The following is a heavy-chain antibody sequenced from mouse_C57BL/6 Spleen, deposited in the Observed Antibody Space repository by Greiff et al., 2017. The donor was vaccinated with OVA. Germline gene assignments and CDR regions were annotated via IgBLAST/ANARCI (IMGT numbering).Heavy chain of an antibody. Sequence: EVLLVESGGGLVKPGGSLKLSCAASGFTFSSYAMSWVRQTPEKRLEWVATISDGGSYTYYPDNVKGRFTISRDNAKNNLYLQMSHLKSEATAMYYCARDRELGHFAYWGQGTLVTVSA. V-gene: IGHV5-4*01. CDR3: ARDRELGHFAY. J-gene: IGHJ3*01. D-gene: IGHD4-1*01. CDR2: ISDGGSYT. CDR1: GFTFSSYA.